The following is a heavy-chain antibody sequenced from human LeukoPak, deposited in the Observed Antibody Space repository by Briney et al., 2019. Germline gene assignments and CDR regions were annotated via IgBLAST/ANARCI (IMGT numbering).Heavy chain of an antibody. CDR3: AKYAPGWVVPSYMDV. CDR2: ISASGTIF. Sequence: GGSLRLSCAASGFSFNDYHMNWLRQAPGKGLESVAYISASGTIFYQADSVRGRFTVSRDNANNSLFLQMDSLRAEDTAVYYCAKYAPGWVVPSYMDVWGKGTTVIVSS. V-gene: IGHV3-11*01. J-gene: IGHJ6*03. D-gene: IGHD6-19*01. CDR1: GFSFNDYH.